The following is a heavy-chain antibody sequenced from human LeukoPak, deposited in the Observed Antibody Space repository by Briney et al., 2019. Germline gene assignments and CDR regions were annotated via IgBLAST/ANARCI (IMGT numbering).Heavy chain of an antibody. CDR2: IIAYNGNT. CDR1: GYTFTIYG. J-gene: IGHJ6*02. CDR3: ARDVPAAIRASTSYYYGMDV. D-gene: IGHD2-2*02. Sequence: GASVKVSCKASGYTFTIYGISWVRQAPGQGLEWMGWIIAYNGNTNYAQKLQGRVTMTTDTSTSTAYMELRSLRSDATAVYYCARDVPAAIRASTSYYYGMDVWGQGTTVTVSS. V-gene: IGHV1-18*01.